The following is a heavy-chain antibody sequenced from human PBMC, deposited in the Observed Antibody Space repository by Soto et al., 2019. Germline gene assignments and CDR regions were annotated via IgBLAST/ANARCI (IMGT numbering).Heavy chain of an antibody. CDR3: ASRYYDMLTGSHWFDP. CDR2: IYHSGST. V-gene: IGHV4-30-2*01. J-gene: IGHJ5*02. D-gene: IGHD3-9*01. CDR1: GGSISSGGYS. Sequence: QLQLQESGSGLVKPSQTLSLTCAVSGGSISSGGYSWSWIRQPPGKGLEWIGYIYHSGSTYYNPSLRSRVTISVDRSKNEFSLKLSSVTAADTAVYYCASRYYDMLTGSHWFDPWGQGTLVTVSS.